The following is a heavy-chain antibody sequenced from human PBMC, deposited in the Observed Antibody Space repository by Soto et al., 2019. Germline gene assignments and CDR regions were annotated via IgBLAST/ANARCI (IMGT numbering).Heavy chain of an antibody. CDR1: GYTFTNYG. V-gene: IGHV1-18*01. J-gene: IGHJ2*01. Sequence: QVRLVQSGSEVKKPGASVKVSCKASGYTFTNYGMSWVRQAPGQGLEWMGWISAYNGNTNHAQNFQGRVTMTTDTTTTTGYMGLRSLRTNDTAVYYCARWYCSVGSCYSGWHFDLWGRGALVTVSS. CDR2: ISAYNGNT. CDR3: ARWYCSVGSCYSGWHFDL. D-gene: IGHD2-15*01.